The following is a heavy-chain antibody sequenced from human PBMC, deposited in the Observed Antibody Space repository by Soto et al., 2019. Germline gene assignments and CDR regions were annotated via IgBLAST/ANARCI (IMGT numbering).Heavy chain of an antibody. Sequence: GGSLRLSCAASGFTRSQAWMSCVRQAPGKGLEWVGRIKSKPDAGTTDYAAPVKGRFIISRDDSKNTLYLQLNSLRTDDTAVYFCTIDPLLSGLTVFWCQGPLVSVST. J-gene: IGHJ1*01. CDR2: IKSKPDAGTT. CDR1: GFTRSQAW. CDR3: TIDPLLSGLTVF. V-gene: IGHV3-15*01. D-gene: IGHD3-16*01.